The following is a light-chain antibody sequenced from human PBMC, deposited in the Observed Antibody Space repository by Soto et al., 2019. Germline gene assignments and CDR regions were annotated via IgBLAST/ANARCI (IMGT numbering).Light chain of an antibody. V-gene: IGKV3-20*01. Sequence: IVLTKSPGTLSLSQGERATLSCRASQSVSSSYLAWYQQKPGQAPRLLIYGASSRATGIPDRFSGGGSGTEFTLTISSLQPEDFAVYYCQQYNNWPPWTFGQGTKVDIK. CDR2: GAS. CDR1: QSVSSSY. J-gene: IGKJ1*01. CDR3: QQYNNWPPWT.